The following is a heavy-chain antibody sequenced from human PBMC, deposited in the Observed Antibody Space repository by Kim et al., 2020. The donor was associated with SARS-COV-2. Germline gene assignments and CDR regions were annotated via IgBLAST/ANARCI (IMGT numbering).Heavy chain of an antibody. D-gene: IGHD3-22*01. V-gene: IGHV3-30*04. CDR2: ISYDGSNK. CDR3: ARVRYYYDSSGYYPPYYYYGMDV. CDR1: GFTFSSYA. J-gene: IGHJ6*02. Sequence: GGSLRLSCAASGFTFSSYAMHWVRQAPGKGLEWVAVISYDGSNKYYADSVKGRFTISRDNSKNTLYLQMNSLRAEDTAVYYCARVRYYYDSSGYYPPYYYYGMDVWGQGSTVTVSS.